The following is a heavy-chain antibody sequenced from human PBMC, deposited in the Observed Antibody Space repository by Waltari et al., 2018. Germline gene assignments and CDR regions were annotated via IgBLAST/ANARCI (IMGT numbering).Heavy chain of an antibody. CDR3: ARLTTPDIVVVPTNYYYYGMDV. D-gene: IGHD2-2*01. J-gene: IGHJ6*02. Sequence: QVQLVQSGAEVKKPGSSVKVSCKASGGTFSSYAISWVRQAPGQGLEWMGGIIPIFGTANYAQKFQGRVTITADESTSTAYMELSSLRSEDTAVYYCARLTTPDIVVVPTNYYYYGMDVWGQGTTVTVSS. CDR2: IIPIFGTA. V-gene: IGHV1-69*01. CDR1: GGTFSSYA.